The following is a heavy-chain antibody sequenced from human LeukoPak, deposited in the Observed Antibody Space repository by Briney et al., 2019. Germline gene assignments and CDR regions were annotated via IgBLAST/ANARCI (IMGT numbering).Heavy chain of an antibody. CDR3: AREGYYDSSGYYNHDAFDI. D-gene: IGHD3-22*01. Sequence: SETLSLTCTVSGGSISSYYWSWIRQPPGKGLEWIGYIYYSGSTNYNPSLKSRVTISVDTSKNQCSLKLSSVTAADTAVYYCAREGYYDSSGYYNHDAFDIWGQGTMVTVS. J-gene: IGHJ3*02. CDR1: GGSISSYY. CDR2: IYYSGST. V-gene: IGHV4-59*01.